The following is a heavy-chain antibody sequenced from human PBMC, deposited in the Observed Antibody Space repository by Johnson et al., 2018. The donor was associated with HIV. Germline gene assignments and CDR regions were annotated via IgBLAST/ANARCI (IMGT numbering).Heavy chain of an antibody. Sequence: VQLVESGGGLVQPGGSLRLSCAASGFALSNYWMNWVRQAPGTGLEWVANIKKDGSEKYYVASVKGRFTISRDNAKNSLYLQLNSLRADDTAVYFCARDRFGDSDAFDIWGQGTMVTVSS. CDR2: IKKDGSEK. V-gene: IGHV3-7*01. CDR3: ARDRFGDSDAFDI. J-gene: IGHJ3*02. CDR1: GFALSNYW. D-gene: IGHD4-17*01.